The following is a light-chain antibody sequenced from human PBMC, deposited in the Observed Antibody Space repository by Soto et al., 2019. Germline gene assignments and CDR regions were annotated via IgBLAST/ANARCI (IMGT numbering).Light chain of an antibody. J-gene: IGKJ4*01. CDR3: QQGTTWLT. V-gene: IGKV1-5*03. Sequence: DIQRTQSPSTLSVSVGDRVTITCRASQTISSWLAWYQQKPGKAPKLLIYKASTLKSGVPSRFSGSGSGTEFTLTISSLEPEDFAVYYCQQGTTWLTFGGGTKVDIK. CDR1: QTISSW. CDR2: KAS.